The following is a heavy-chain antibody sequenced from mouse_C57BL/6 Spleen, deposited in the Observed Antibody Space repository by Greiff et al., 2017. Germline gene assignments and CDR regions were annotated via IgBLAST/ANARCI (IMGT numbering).Heavy chain of an antibody. D-gene: IGHD3-3*01. CDR2: INPNNGGT. CDR1: GYTFTDYY. Sequence: EVQLQQSGPELVKPGASVKISCKASGYTFTDYYMNWVKQSHGKSLEWIGDINPNNGGTSYNQKFKGKATLTVDKSSSTAYMELRSLTSEDSAVYCCARGAGGFDYWGQGTTLTVSS. CDR3: ARGAGGFDY. J-gene: IGHJ2*01. V-gene: IGHV1-26*01.